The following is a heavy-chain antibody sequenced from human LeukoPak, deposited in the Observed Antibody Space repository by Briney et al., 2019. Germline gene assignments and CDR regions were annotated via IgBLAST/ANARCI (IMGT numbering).Heavy chain of an antibody. CDR1: GFTFSSYA. CDR2: ISGSGGST. Sequence: GGSLRLSCAASGFTFSSYAMSWVRQAPGKGLEWVSAISGSGGSTYYADSVKGRFTISRDNAKNSLYLQMNSLRAEDTALYYCAKDIGYDFDYGMDVWGQGTTVTVSS. V-gene: IGHV3-23*01. D-gene: IGHD5-12*01. CDR3: AKDIGYDFDYGMDV. J-gene: IGHJ6*02.